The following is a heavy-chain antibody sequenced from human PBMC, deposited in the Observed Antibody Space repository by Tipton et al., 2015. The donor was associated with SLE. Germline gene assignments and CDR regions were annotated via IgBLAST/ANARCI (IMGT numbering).Heavy chain of an antibody. CDR2: ITNNGNT. Sequence: TLSLTCSVSGDSISGSNYYWDWIRQPPGKGPEWIGRITNNGNTYYNPSLPSRVTMSVDTSKNHFSLKLSSVTAADTAVYYCARHDTNYGRNWFDPWGQGTLVTVSS. CDR1: GDSISGSNYY. D-gene: IGHD2-8*01. V-gene: IGHV4-39*01. CDR3: ARHDTNYGRNWFDP. J-gene: IGHJ5*02.